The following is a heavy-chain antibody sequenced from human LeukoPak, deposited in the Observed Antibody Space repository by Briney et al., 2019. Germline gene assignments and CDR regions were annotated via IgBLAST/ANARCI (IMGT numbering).Heavy chain of an antibody. CDR2: IQYDGSYK. Sequence: GGSLRLSRATSGFTFSFYGMHWVRQAPGKGLEWVAFIQYDGSYKFYADSVQGRFSISRDNSKNTLFLQMNSLRAEDTALYYCAKTSDQLLYSKFDFWGQGTLVTVSS. V-gene: IGHV3-30*02. D-gene: IGHD2/OR15-2a*01. CDR1: GFTFSFYG. J-gene: IGHJ4*02. CDR3: AKTSDQLLYSKFDF.